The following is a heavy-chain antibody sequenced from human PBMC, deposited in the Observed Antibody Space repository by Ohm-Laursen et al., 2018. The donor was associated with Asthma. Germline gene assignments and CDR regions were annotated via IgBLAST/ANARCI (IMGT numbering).Heavy chain of an antibody. J-gene: IGHJ6*02. V-gene: IGHV1-2*06. CDR3: ARDRDILTGYRSTPNYYYYGMDV. CDR1: GYTFTGYY. Sequence: GDSVKVSCKASGYTFTGYYMHWVRQAPGQGLEWMGRIKPNSGGTNYAQKFQGRVTMTRDTSISTAYMELSRLRSDDTAVYYCARDRDILTGYRSTPNYYYYGMDVWGQGTTVTVSS. D-gene: IGHD3-9*01. CDR2: IKPNSGGT.